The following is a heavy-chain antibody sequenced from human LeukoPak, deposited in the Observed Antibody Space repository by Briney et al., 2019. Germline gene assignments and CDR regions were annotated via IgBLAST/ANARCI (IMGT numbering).Heavy chain of an antibody. V-gene: IGHV3-53*01. J-gene: IGHJ4*02. Sequence: GGSLRLSCAASGFPVSSNYMSWVRQAPGEGLEWVSVIYSGGSTYYADSVKGRFTISRDNSKNTLYLQMNSLRAEDTAVYYCALSSSWPGFFDYWGQGTLVTVSS. D-gene: IGHD6-13*01. CDR2: IYSGGST. CDR1: GFPVSSNY. CDR3: ALSSSWPGFFDY.